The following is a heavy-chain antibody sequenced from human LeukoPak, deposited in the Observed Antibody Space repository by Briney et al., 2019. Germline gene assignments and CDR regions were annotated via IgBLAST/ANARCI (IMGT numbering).Heavy chain of an antibody. CDR1: GYTFTGYY. CDR3: ARWDSSGFDVFDI. V-gene: IGHV1-18*04. D-gene: IGHD6-19*01. J-gene: IGHJ3*02. CDR2: ISADNGNT. Sequence: ASVKVSCKASGYTFTGYYMHWVRQAPGQGLEWMGWISADNGNTNYAQKLQGRVTMTTDTSTSTAYMELRSLRSDDTAVYYCARWDSSGFDVFDIWGQGTMVTVSS.